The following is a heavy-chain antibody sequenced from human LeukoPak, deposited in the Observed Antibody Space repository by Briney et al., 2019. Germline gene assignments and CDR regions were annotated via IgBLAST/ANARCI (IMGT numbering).Heavy chain of an antibody. D-gene: IGHD2-21*02. CDR3: ARGDLLGNPYFDY. CDR1: GDSVPSNSAA. Sequence: SQTLSLTCAISGDSVPSNSAAWNWIRRSPSRGLEWLGRTYYRSKWYNDYAVSVKSRITINPDTSKNQFSLQLNSVTPEDTAVYYCARGDLLGNPYFDYWGQGTLVTVSS. V-gene: IGHV6-1*01. CDR2: TYYRSKWYN. J-gene: IGHJ4*02.